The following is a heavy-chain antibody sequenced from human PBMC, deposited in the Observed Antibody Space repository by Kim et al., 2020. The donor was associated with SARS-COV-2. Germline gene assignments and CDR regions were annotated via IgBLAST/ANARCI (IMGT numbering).Heavy chain of an antibody. CDR1: GGSISSGGYY. Sequence: SETLSLTCTVSGGSISSGGYYWSWIRQHPGKGLEWIGYIYYSGSTYYNPSLKSRVTISVDTSKNQFSLKLSSVTAADTAVYYCARDHDGSGKADYGMDVWGQGTTFTVSS. D-gene: IGHD3-10*01. CDR2: IYYSGST. V-gene: IGHV4-31*03. CDR3: ARDHDGSGKADYGMDV. J-gene: IGHJ6*02.